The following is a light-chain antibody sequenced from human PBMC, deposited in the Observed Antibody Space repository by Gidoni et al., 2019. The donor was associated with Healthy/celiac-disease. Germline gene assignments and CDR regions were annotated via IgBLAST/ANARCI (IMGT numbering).Light chain of an antibody. CDR3: QQSYSTPCT. J-gene: IGKJ1*01. CDR1: QSISSY. V-gene: IGKV1-39*01. Sequence: DIQMTHSPSSLSASVGDRVTITCRASQSISSYLNWYQQKPGKAPKLLIYDASSLQSGVPSSFSGSGSGKDFTLTISSLQPEDFATYYCQQSYSTPCTFGQGTKVEIK. CDR2: DAS.